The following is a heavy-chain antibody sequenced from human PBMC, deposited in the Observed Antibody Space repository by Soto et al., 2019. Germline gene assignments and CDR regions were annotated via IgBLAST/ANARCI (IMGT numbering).Heavy chain of an antibody. CDR3: AKTVLMVYAIPGPSHFDY. CDR1: GFTFSSYA. CDR2: ISGSGGST. Sequence: GGSLRLSCAASGFTFSSYAMSWVRQAPGKGLEWVSAISGSGGSTYYADSVKGRFTISRDNSKNTLYLQMNSLRAEDTAVYYCAKTVLMVYAIPGPSHFDYWGQGTLVTVSS. V-gene: IGHV3-23*01. D-gene: IGHD2-8*01. J-gene: IGHJ4*02.